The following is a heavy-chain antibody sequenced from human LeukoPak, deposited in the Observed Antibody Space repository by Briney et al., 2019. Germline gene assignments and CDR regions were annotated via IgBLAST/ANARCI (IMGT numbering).Heavy chain of an antibody. Sequence: GGSLRLSCAASGFTFSSYSMNWVRQAPGKGLDWVAYISSSSNTIDSADSVKGRFTISRDNAKNSLYLQVNSLRAEDTAVYYCARARGYSYGYSDYWGQGTLVTVSS. CDR3: ARARGYSYGYSDY. CDR1: GFTFSSYS. CDR2: ISSSSNTI. D-gene: IGHD5-18*01. V-gene: IGHV3-48*01. J-gene: IGHJ4*02.